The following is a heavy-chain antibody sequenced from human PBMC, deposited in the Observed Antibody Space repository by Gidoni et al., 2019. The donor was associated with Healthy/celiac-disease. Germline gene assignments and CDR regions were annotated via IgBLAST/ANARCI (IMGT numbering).Heavy chain of an antibody. CDR1: GFTFSSYE. CDR3: ARGLGYCSGGSCYSPYYYYGMDV. CDR2: ISSSGSTI. Sequence: EVQLVESGGGLVQPGGSLRLSCAASGFTFSSYEMNWVRQAPGKGLEWVSYISSSGSTIYYADSVKGRFTISRDNAKNSLYLQMNSLRAEDTAVYYCARGLGYCSGGSCYSPYYYYGMDVWGQGTTVTVSS. V-gene: IGHV3-48*03. D-gene: IGHD2-15*01. J-gene: IGHJ6*02.